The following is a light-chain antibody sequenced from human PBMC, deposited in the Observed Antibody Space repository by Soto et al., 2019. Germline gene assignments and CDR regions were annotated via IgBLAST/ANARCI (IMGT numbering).Light chain of an antibody. Sequence: EIVLMQYPGTLSLSPGERATLSCRANQSVSSSYLAWYQQKPGRPPRVRIFGAASRATGIPDRFTGSGSGTHFTLTITSLEPEDFAVYYCQHYRTSFGGGTKVEIK. CDR3: QHYRTS. V-gene: IGKV3-20*01. J-gene: IGKJ4*01. CDR2: GAA. CDR1: QSVSSSY.